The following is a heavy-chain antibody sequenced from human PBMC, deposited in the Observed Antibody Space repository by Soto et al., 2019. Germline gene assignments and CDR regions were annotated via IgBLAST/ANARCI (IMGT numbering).Heavy chain of an antibody. CDR3: ARDTGGWNY. CDR1: GGSISSGGYY. CDR2: ISYSGST. Sequence: SETLFLTCTVSGGSISSGGYYWSWIRQHPGKGLEWIGSISYSGSTYYNPSLKSRVTISVDTSKNQFSLKLSSVTAADTAVYYCARDTGGWNYWGQGTLVTVSS. J-gene: IGHJ4*02. D-gene: IGHD2-15*01. V-gene: IGHV4-31*03.